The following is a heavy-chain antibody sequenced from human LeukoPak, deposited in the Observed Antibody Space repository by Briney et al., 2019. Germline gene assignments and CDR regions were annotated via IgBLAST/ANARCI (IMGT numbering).Heavy chain of an antibody. CDR2: ITSIGGYI. D-gene: IGHD3-16*02. CDR3: ARDAIIGGILV. V-gene: IGHV3-21*01. Sequence: GRSLRLSCAASGFTFSSYTMNWVRQAPGKGLEWVSSITSIGGYIYYADSVKGRFTISRDNAKNSLYLQMNSLRAEDTAVYYCARDAIIGGILVWGQGTLVTVSS. J-gene: IGHJ4*02. CDR1: GFTFSSYT.